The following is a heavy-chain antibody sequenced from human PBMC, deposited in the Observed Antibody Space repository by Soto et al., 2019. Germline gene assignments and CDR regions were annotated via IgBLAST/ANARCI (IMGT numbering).Heavy chain of an antibody. CDR1: GGTFSSYA. V-gene: IGHV1-69*13. CDR3: ARESREYDFWSGYHAYNWFDP. Sequence: ASVKVSCKASGGTFSSYAISWVRQAPGQGLEWMGGILPIFGTANYAQKFQGRVTITADESTSTAYMELRSLRSDDTAVYYCARESREYDFWSGYHAYNWFDPWGQGTLVTVSS. D-gene: IGHD3-3*01. CDR2: ILPIFGTA. J-gene: IGHJ5*02.